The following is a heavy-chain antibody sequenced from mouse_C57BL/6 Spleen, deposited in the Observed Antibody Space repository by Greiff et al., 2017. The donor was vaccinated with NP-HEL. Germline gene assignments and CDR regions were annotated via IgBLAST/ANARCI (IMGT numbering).Heavy chain of an antibody. CDR3: ARGDYYGYWYFDV. CDR2: IYPRDGST. Sequence: VQLQESDAELVKPGASVKISCKVSGYTFTDHTIHWMKQRPEQGLEWIGYIYPRDGSTKYNEKFKGKATLTADKSSSTAYMQLNSLTSEDSAVYFCARGDYYGYWYFDVWGTGTTVTVSS. CDR1: GYTFTDHT. D-gene: IGHD1-1*01. V-gene: IGHV1-78*01. J-gene: IGHJ1*03.